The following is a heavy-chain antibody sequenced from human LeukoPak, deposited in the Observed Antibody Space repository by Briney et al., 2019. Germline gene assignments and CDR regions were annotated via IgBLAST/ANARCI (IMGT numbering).Heavy chain of an antibody. V-gene: IGHV3-74*01. CDR2: INSDGSST. CDR1: GFTFSSYW. Sequence: PGGSLRLSCAASGFTFSSYWMHWVRQAPGKGLGWVSRINSDGSSTSYADSVKGRFTISRDNAKNTLYLQMNSLRAEDTAVYYCARDLLGNSGSYLRHPNGPPFDYWGQGTLVTVSS. D-gene: IGHD1-26*01. CDR3: ARDLLGNSGSYLRHPNGPPFDY. J-gene: IGHJ4*02.